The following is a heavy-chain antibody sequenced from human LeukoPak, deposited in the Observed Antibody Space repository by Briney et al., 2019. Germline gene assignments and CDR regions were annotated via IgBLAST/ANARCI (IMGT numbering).Heavy chain of an antibody. CDR3: ARDQRYYDSSGHLDY. D-gene: IGHD3-22*01. CDR2: INPRGGRT. CDR1: GYTLTGYY. Sequence: ASVRVSCEASGYTLTGYYMHCGPHSPGQRVECRWVINPRGGRTSYAQKFQGRVSMTRDTSTSTVYMELSSLRSEDTDVYYCARDQRYYDSSGHLDYWGQGTLVTVSP. V-gene: IGHV1-46*01. J-gene: IGHJ4*02.